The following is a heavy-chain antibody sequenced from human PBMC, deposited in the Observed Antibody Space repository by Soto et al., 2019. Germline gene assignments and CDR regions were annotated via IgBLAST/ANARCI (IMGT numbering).Heavy chain of an antibody. CDR2: IYYGGTT. CDR3: ARLGAYYQSLAP. Sequence: PSATLALTCPLPGTSFPPTYCTWLRQPPGKGLEWVGYIYYGGTTSYNPSLQSRVTISLETSKSQFSLRLTSVTAADTAVYYCARLGAYYQSLAPWGPGTLVTVS. CDR1: GTSFPPTY. D-gene: IGHD3-22*01. V-gene: IGHV4-59*08. J-gene: IGHJ5*02.